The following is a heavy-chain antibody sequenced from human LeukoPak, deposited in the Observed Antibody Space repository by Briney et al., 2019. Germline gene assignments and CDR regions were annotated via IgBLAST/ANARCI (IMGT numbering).Heavy chain of an antibody. CDR1: GAPVFNHY. D-gene: IGHD3-10*01. Sequence: SETLSLTCTVSGAPVFNHYWSWIRQPPGKRLEWLGYIYHSGRTNYNPSLKSRVTISLDTSKNQFSLKLTSVTAADTAVYYCARDRWFGDFYFDYWGQGALVTVSS. J-gene: IGHJ4*02. CDR2: IYHSGRT. CDR3: ARDRWFGDFYFDY. V-gene: IGHV4-59*02.